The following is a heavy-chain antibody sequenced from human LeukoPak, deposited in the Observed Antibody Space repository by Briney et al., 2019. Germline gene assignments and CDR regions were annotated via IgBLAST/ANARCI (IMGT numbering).Heavy chain of an antibody. V-gene: IGHV3-74*01. J-gene: IGHJ4*02. CDR1: GFTFSDTW. CDR2: IRSDGSDT. CDR3: AKAKYDILTGFDY. Sequence: GGSLRLSCAASGFTFSDTWMHWVRQAPGEGLVWVSRIRSDGSDTRYAESVKGRFTISRDNAKNTLYLQMNSLRAEDTPVYYCAKAKYDILTGFDYWGQGTLVTVSS. D-gene: IGHD3-9*01.